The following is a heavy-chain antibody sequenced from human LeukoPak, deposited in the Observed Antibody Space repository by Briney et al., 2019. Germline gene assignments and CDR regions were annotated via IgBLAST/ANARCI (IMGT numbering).Heavy chain of an antibody. CDR3: ARDLNFRLDY. CDR2: IWYDGSNK. CDR1: GFTFSNYA. V-gene: IGHV3-33*01. Sequence: AGGSLRLSCAASGFTFSNYAMHWARQAPGKGLEWVAVIWYDGSNKYYADSVRGRFTISRDNSKNTLYLQMNSLTADDTAVYYCARDLNFRLDYWGQGTLVTVSS. J-gene: IGHJ4*02. D-gene: IGHD1-1*01.